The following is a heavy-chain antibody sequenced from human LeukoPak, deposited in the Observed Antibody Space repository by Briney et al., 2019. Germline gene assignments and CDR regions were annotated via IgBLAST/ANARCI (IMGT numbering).Heavy chain of an antibody. CDR2: AYYSGST. CDR1: DGSISNYY. CDR3: ARVIAARPSWFDP. V-gene: IGHV4-59*01. D-gene: IGHD6-6*01. J-gene: IGHJ5*02. Sequence: SETLSLTCSVFDGSISNYYWSWIRQPPGKGLEWIGYAYYSGSTTYNPSLESRVTISVDTSKNQFSLKLSSVTAADTAVYYCARVIAARPSWFDPWGQGTLVTVSS.